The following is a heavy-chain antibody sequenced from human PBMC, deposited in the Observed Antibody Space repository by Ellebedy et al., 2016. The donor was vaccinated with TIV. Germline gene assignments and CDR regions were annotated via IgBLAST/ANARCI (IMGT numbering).Heavy chain of an antibody. V-gene: IGHV4-34*01. D-gene: IGHD3-10*01. CDR2: INHSGST. J-gene: IGHJ4*02. CDR3: ARGGGSGRYDHFDY. CDR1: GGSFSGYY. Sequence: GSLRLSXAVYGGSFSGYYWSWIRQPPGEGLEWIGEINHSGSTNYNPSLKSRVTISVDTSKNQFSLKLSSVTAADTAVYYCARGGGSGRYDHFDYWGQGTLVTVSS.